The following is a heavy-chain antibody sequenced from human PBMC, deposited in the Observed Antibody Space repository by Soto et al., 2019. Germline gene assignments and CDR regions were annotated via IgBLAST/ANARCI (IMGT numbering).Heavy chain of an antibody. J-gene: IGHJ4*02. CDR2: ISYDGSNK. CDR1: GFTFSSYG. V-gene: IGHV3-30*18. CDR3: AKEIPRRGFDY. Sequence: QVQLVESGGGVVQPGRSLRLSCAASGFTFSSYGMHWVRQAPGKGLEWVAVISYDGSNKYYVDSVKGRFTISRDNSKNTLYLQMNSLRAEDTAVYYCAKEIPRRGFDYWGQGTLVTVSS. D-gene: IGHD3-16*01.